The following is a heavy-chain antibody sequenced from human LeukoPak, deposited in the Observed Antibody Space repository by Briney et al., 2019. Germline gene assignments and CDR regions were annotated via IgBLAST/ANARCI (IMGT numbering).Heavy chain of an antibody. V-gene: IGHV1-2*02. D-gene: IGHD2-2*01. Sequence: ASVKVSCKASGYTFTGYYMHWVRQAPGQGLEWMGWINPNSGGTNYAQKFQGRVTMTRDTSISTAYTELSRLRSDDTAVYYCARSIPAAMLIDYWGQGTLVTVSS. CDR3: ARSIPAAMLIDY. J-gene: IGHJ4*02. CDR1: GYTFTGYY. CDR2: INPNSGGT.